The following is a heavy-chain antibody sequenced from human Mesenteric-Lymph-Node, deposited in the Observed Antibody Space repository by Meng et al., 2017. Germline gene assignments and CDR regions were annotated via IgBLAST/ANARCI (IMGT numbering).Heavy chain of an antibody. V-gene: IGHV3-7*01. CDR2: IKHDGSET. J-gene: IGHJ4*02. CDR3: ATGTLLDMIVVVSITGADY. Sequence: GESLKISCAASGFTFRDYWMNWVRQAPGKGLEWVANIKHDGSETYYVDSVKGRFSISRDNAKNSLYLQMNSLRAEDTAVYYCATGTLLDMIVVVSITGADYWGQGTLVTVSS. D-gene: IGHD3-22*01. CDR1: GFTFRDYW.